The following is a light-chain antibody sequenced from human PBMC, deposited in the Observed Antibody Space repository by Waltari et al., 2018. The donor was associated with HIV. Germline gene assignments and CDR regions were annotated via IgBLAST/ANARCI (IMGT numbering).Light chain of an antibody. J-gene: IGLJ3*02. CDR3: QTWGTGIRV. CDR1: SGHSSYA. Sequence: QLVLTQSPSASASLGASVKLTCTLSSGHSSYAIAWHQQQPEKGPRYLMNLNSDGSHSKGDGIPERFAGSSSGAERYRTISCLQSEDEADYDCQTWGTGIRVFGGGTKLTVL. CDR2: LNSDGSH. V-gene: IGLV4-69*01.